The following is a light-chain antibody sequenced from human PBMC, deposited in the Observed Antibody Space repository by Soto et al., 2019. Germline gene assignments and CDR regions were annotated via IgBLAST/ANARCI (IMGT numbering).Light chain of an antibody. CDR2: DAS. J-gene: IGKJ5*01. Sequence: DIQMTQSPSSLSASGGDRDTITCQASQNINNYLNWYQQKPGRAPKLLIYDASNLEAGVPSRFRGSGSGTDFTFTISLLQPEDIATYYCQQYENLPTFGQGTRLEIK. CDR1: QNINNY. CDR3: QQYENLPT. V-gene: IGKV1-33*01.